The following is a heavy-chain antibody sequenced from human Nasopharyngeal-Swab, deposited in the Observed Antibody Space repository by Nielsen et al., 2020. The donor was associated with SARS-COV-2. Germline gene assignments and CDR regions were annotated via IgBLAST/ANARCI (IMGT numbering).Heavy chain of an antibody. Sequence: VRQAPGKGLEWVSYISSSSTIYYADSVKGRFTISRDNAKNSLYLQMNSLRDEDSAVYYCARDSNGMDVWGQGTTVTVSS. V-gene: IGHV3-48*02. D-gene: IGHD2/OR15-2a*01. CDR2: ISSSSTI. J-gene: IGHJ6*02. CDR3: ARDSNGMDV.